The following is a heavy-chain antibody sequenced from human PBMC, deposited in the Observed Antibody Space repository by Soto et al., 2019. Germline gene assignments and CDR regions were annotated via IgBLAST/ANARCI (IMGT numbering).Heavy chain of an antibody. V-gene: IGHV1-69*08. CDR2: IIPILSIA. CDR3: ARDRGDGYNLS. D-gene: IGHD5-12*01. Sequence: QVQLVQSGAEVRKPGSSVKVSCKASEGTFSSYTISWVRQAPGQGLEWMGRIIPILSIANYAQKFQGRVTITADKSTSTAYMELSSLRSEDTAVYYCARDRGDGYNLSWGKGTLVTVS. J-gene: IGHJ4*02. CDR1: EGTFSSYT.